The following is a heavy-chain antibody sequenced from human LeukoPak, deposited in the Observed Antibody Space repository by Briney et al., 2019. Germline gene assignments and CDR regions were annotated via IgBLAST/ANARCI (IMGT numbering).Heavy chain of an antibody. J-gene: IGHJ5*02. Sequence: GASVKVSCKASVYTFTSYGINWVRQAPGQGLEWMGWISPYNGNTNYAQKLQGRVTMTTDTSTSTAYMELTSLRSDDTAVYYCARGEGNSWRNWFDPWGQGTLVTVSS. CDR1: VYTFTSYG. CDR3: ARGEGNSWRNWFDP. CDR2: ISPYNGNT. V-gene: IGHV1-18*01. D-gene: IGHD6-13*01.